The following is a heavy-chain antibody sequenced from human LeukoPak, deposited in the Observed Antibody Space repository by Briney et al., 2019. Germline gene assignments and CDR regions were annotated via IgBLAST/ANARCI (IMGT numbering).Heavy chain of an antibody. J-gene: IGHJ4*02. V-gene: IGHV3-30*14. CDR3: AGAGASLPNYFDD. Sequence: GGSLRLSCAASGFTFSSYAMHWVRQAPGKGLEWVAVISYDGSNKYYADPVKGRFTISRDDAKNTLYLQMNSLRVEDTAIYYCAGAGASLPNYFDDWGQGTLVTVSS. CDR1: GFTFSSYA. CDR2: ISYDGSNK. D-gene: IGHD1-26*01.